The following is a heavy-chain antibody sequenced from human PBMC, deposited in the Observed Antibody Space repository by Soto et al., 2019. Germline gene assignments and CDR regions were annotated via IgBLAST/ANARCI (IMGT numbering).Heavy chain of an antibody. CDR3: ARDVSIAVAAYNFDY. Sequence: GGSLRLSCAASGFTFSSYGMHWVRQAPGKGLEWVAVIWYDGSNKYYADSVKGRFTISRDNSKNTLYLQMNSLRAEDTAVYYCARDVSIAVAAYNFDYWGQGTLVTVSS. CDR1: GFTFSSYG. D-gene: IGHD6-19*01. V-gene: IGHV3-33*01. CDR2: IWYDGSNK. J-gene: IGHJ4*02.